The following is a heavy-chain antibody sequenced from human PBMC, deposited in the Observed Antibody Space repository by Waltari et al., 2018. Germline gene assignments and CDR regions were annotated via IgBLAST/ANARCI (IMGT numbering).Heavy chain of an antibody. CDR2: VHATDTT. J-gene: IGHJ6*02. V-gene: IGHV4-4*07. D-gene: IGHD1-26*01. CDR1: GDSVSTNY. Sequence: QVQLQESGPGLVKPSETLSLTCAVSGDSVSTNYWNWFRQPAGKGLECIGRVHATDTTFHNPSRKSRLTVSLDTSKNQISLRLSSVTAADTAVYYCARGVHFGGTFRGGADVWGQGTTVTVSS. CDR3: ARGVHFGGTFRGGADV.